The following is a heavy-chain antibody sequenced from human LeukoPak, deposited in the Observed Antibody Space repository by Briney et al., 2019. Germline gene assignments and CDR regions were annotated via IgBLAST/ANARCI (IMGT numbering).Heavy chain of an antibody. CDR2: INHSGST. D-gene: IGHD1-1*01. V-gene: IGHV4-34*01. J-gene: IGHJ5*02. CDR3: ARTGTTGTLGNWFDP. CDR1: GGSFSGYY. Sequence: SETLSLTCAVYGGSFSGYYWSWIRQPPGKGLGWIGEINHSGSTNYNPSPKSRVTISVDTSKNQFSLKLSSVTAADTAVYYCARTGTTGTLGNWFDPWGQGTLVTVSS.